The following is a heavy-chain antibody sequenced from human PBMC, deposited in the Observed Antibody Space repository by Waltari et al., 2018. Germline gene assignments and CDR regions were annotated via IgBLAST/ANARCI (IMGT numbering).Heavy chain of an antibody. CDR1: GFPFDDYT. CDR2: ISWDGGST. CDR3: AKDRHDYGDYYFDY. D-gene: IGHD4-17*01. V-gene: IGHV3-43*01. J-gene: IGHJ4*02. Sequence: EVQLVESGGVVVQPGGSLRLSCAASGFPFDDYTMHWVRPAPGKGLEWVSLISWDGGSTYYADSVKGRFTISRDNSKNSLYLQMNSLRTEDTALYYCAKDRHDYGDYYFDYWGQGTLVTISS.